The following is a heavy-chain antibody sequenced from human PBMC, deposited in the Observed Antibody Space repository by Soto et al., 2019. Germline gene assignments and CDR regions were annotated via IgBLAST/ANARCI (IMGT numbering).Heavy chain of an antibody. Sequence: PSETLSLTCTVSGGSISSSSYYWGWIRQPPGKGLEWIGSIYYSGSTYYNPSLKSRVTISVDTSKNQFSLKLGSVTAADTAVYYCARLLVVVVIDSDGMDVWGQGTTVTVSS. CDR1: GGSISSSSYY. CDR3: ARLLVVVVIDSDGMDV. D-gene: IGHD2-15*01. J-gene: IGHJ6*02. CDR2: IYYSGST. V-gene: IGHV4-39*01.